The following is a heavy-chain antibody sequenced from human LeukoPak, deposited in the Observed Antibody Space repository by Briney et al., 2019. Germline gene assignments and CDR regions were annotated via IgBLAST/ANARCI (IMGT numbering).Heavy chain of an antibody. CDR1: GGSISSGGYS. Sequence: SETLSLTCAVSGGSISSGGYSWSWIRQPPGKGLEWIGYIYHSGSTYYNPSLKSRVTISVDRSKNQFSLKLSSVTAADTAVYYCARGVAATDFFDYWGQGTLVTVSS. V-gene: IGHV4-30-2*01. CDR3: ARGVAATDFFDY. CDR2: IYHSGST. J-gene: IGHJ4*02. D-gene: IGHD2-15*01.